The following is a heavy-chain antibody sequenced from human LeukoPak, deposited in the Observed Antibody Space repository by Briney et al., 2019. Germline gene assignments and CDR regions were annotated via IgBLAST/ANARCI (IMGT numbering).Heavy chain of an antibody. CDR1: GDSVSTNSAA. CDR3: ARVRAGYIDY. CDR2: TYYRSKRYS. J-gene: IGHJ4*02. V-gene: IGHV6-1*01. D-gene: IGHD5-24*01. Sequence: SQTLSLTCAISGDSVSTNSAAWIWIRQPPSSCLEWLGRTYYRSKRYSDYAVSVKSRITINLDPSKNQCSLRLNSVSPEDMALYYYARVRAGYIDYLGQGTLVTVSS.